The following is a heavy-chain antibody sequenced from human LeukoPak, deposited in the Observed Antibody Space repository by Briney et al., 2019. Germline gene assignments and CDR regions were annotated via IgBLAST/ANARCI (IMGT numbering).Heavy chain of an antibody. V-gene: IGHV3-23*01. CDR2: ISGSGGST. CDR1: GFTVSSNY. CDR3: AKSGYSSGLGVFDY. J-gene: IGHJ4*02. D-gene: IGHD6-19*01. Sequence: PGGSLRLSCAASGFTVSSNYMSWVRQAPGKGLEWVSAISGSGGSTYYADSVKGRFTISRDNSKNTLYLQMNSLRAEDTAVYYCAKSGYSSGLGVFDYWGQGTLVTVSS.